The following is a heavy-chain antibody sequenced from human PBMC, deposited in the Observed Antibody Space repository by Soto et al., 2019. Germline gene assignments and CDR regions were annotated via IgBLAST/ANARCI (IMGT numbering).Heavy chain of an antibody. CDR3: AAAWRSSLFFQS. CDR1: GASVSSDGYY. J-gene: IGHJ5*02. V-gene: IGHV4-31*03. Sequence: SETLSLTCRVSGASVSSDGYYWTWLRQYSGGGLEFIGYISHSGITYHNPSLQSRPTLSVDTSKNHFSLDLRFVTVADTAIYYRAAAWRSSLFFQSWGQGTLVTVSS. D-gene: IGHD6-19*01. CDR2: ISHSGIT.